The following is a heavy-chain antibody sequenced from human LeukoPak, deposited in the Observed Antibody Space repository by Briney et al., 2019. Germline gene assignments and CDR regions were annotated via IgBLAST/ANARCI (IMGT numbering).Heavy chain of an antibody. J-gene: IGHJ3*02. CDR1: GGSISSGGYY. CDR3: WRDSSALVNPDAFDI. V-gene: IGHV4-30-2*05. D-gene: IGHD3-22*01. Sequence: SQTLSLTCTVSGGSISSGGYYWSWIRQPPGKGLEWIGYIYHSGSTYYNPSLKSRVTISVDTSKNQFSLKLSSVTAADTAVYYCWRDSSALVNPDAFDIWGQGTMVTVSS. CDR2: IYHSGST.